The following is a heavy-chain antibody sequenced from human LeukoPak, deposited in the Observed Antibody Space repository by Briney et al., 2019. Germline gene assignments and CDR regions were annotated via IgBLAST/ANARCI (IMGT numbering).Heavy chain of an antibody. CDR3: ARDLGRRFLEWLFDY. J-gene: IGHJ4*02. Sequence: GRSLRLSCAASGFTLSTYGMHWVRQAPGKGLEWVAVMWYDGSDKYYADSVKGRFTISRDNSKNTLYLQMNSLRAEDTAVYYCARDLGRRFLEWLFDYWGQGTLVTVSS. CDR1: GFTLSTYG. D-gene: IGHD3-3*01. CDR2: MWYDGSDK. V-gene: IGHV3-33*01.